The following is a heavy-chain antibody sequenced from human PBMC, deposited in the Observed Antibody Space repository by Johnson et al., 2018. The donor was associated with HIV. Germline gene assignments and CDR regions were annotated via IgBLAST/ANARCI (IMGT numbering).Heavy chain of an antibody. CDR3: ARAYSYGAFDI. D-gene: IGHD5-18*01. J-gene: IGHJ3*02. V-gene: IGHV3-66*01. CDR2: IYSGGNT. CDR1: GFTFSNYA. Sequence: VQLVESGGGLVKPGGSLRLSCAASGFTFSNYAVHWVRQAPGKGLEWVSVIYSGGNTYYADSVRGRFTISRDNSKNTLYLQMNSLRAEDTAVYYCARAYSYGAFDIWGLGTKVTVSS.